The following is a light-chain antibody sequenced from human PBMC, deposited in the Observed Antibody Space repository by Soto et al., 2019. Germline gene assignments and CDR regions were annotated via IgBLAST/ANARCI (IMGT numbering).Light chain of an antibody. J-gene: IGLJ2*01. V-gene: IGLV2-8*01. CDR1: SSDVGNYKY. CDR2: GVT. Sequence: QSALTQPASVSGSPGQSITISCTGTSSDVGNYKYVSWYQQHPGKAPKLIIYGVTDRTSGVPDRFSGSKSGTTASLTVSGLQAEDEADYYCASYGGRDDMIFGGGTKLTVL. CDR3: ASYGGRDDMI.